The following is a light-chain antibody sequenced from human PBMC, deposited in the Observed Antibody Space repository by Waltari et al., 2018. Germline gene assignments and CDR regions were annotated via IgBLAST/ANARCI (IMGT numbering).Light chain of an antibody. CDR2: GAS. Sequence: IVLTQSPGTLSLSPGQGATLSCRASQSVNTNSLAWYQHKPGRAPRLLIFGASTRATGTPDRFSGNGSWAEFTLTISRLEPEDFAMYYCQQYGSTPRTFGQGTKVKIK. CDR3: QQYGSTPRT. V-gene: IGKV3-20*01. J-gene: IGKJ1*01. CDR1: QSVNTNS.